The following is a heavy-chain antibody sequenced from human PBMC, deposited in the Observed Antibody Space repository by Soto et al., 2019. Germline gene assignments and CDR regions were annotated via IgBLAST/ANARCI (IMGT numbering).Heavy chain of an antibody. CDR3: AREPNYFDY. V-gene: IGHV1-18*01. J-gene: IGHJ4*02. CDR1: GYTFTSYG. Sequence: QVRLVQSGGEEKKPGASVKVSCKASGYTFTSYGISWVRQAPGQGLEWMGWISAYNGNTKYAQKLQGRVTMTTDTSTSTADMELRSLRSDDTAVYYCAREPNYFDYWGQGTLVTVSS. CDR2: ISAYNGNT.